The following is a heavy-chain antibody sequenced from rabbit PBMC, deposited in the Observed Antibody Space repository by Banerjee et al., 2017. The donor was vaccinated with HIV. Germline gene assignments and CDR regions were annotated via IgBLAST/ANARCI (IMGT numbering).Heavy chain of an antibody. CDR1: GFSFSSNYW. J-gene: IGHJ4*01. D-gene: IGHD1-1*01. V-gene: IGHV1S45*01. CDR2: IGAGST. CDR3: ASQYASSSGDYRGIFDFNL. Sequence: QEQLVESGGGLVQPGASLTLTCTASGFSFSSNYWLCWVRQAPGKGLEWIACIGAGSTYYATWAKGRFTISKTSSTTVTLQMTNLTASDTATYFCASQYASSSGDYRGIFDFNLWGQGTLVTVS.